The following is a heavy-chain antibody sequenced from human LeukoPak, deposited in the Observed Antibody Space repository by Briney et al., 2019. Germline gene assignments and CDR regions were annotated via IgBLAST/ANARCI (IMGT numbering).Heavy chain of an antibody. CDR3: ATSMTDDAFDI. V-gene: IGHV3-30-3*01. Sequence: GRSLRLSCAASGFTFSSYAMHWVRQAPGKGLEWVAVISYDGSNKYYADSVEGRFTISRDNSKNTLYLQMNSLRAEDTAVYYCATSMTDDAFDIWGQGTMVTVSS. J-gene: IGHJ3*02. CDR2: ISYDGSNK. CDR1: GFTFSSYA.